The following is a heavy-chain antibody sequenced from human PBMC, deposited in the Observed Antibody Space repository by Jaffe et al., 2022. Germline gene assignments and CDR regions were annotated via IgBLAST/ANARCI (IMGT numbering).Heavy chain of an antibody. D-gene: IGHD3-16*01. CDR3: ATSHGNYGNNYLGPMDV. CDR2: IIPILGVA. V-gene: IGHV1-69*02. Sequence: QVQLMQSGAEVKKPGSSVKVSCKASGGTFSDSPINWVRQAPGQGLEWVGRIIPILGVASSAQKFQGRVTITADKSTTTAYMELSSLRSEDTAIYYCATSHGNYGNNYLGPMDVWGNGTTVTVSS. CDR1: GGTFSDSP. J-gene: IGHJ6*04.